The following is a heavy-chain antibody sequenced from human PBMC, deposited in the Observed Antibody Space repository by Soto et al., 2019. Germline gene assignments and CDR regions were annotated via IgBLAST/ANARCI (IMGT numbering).Heavy chain of an antibody. CDR2: INAGNGNT. Sequence: ASVKVSCKASGYTFTSYAMHWVRQAPGQRLEWMVWINAGNGNTKYSQKFQGRVTITRDTSASTAYMELSSLRSEDTAVYYCASTAAGTTAFDYWGQGTLVTVSS. V-gene: IGHV1-3*01. D-gene: IGHD6-13*01. J-gene: IGHJ4*02. CDR3: ASTAAGTTAFDY. CDR1: GYTFTSYA.